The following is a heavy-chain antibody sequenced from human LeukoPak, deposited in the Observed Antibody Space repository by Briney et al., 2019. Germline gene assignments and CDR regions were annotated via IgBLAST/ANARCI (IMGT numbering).Heavy chain of an antibody. CDR1: GFTFSSYS. CDR2: ICGSGGST. Sequence: GGSLRLSCAASGFTFSSYSMNWVRQAPGKGLEWVSVICGSGGSTYYADSVKGRFTISRDNSKNTLYLQMNSLRAEDTAVYYCAKDIVVVPAGQRGLDYWGQGTLVTVSS. CDR3: AKDIVVVPAGQRGLDY. V-gene: IGHV3-23*01. D-gene: IGHD2-2*01. J-gene: IGHJ4*02.